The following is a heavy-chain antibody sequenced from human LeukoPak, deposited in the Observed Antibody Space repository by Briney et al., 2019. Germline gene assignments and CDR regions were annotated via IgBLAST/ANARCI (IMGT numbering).Heavy chain of an antibody. CDR3: AREGTNGDFFDY. CDR2: ISPGDSNI. J-gene: IGHJ4*02. CDR1: GFTFSSYG. V-gene: IGHV3-48*04. Sequence: GGSLRLSCAASGFTFSSYGMHWVRQAPGKGLEWVSFISPGDSNIFYSDSVKGRFTISRDNAKNSLFLQMSSLRPEDTAVYFCAREGTNGDFFDYWGQGTLVTVSS. D-gene: IGHD3-3*01.